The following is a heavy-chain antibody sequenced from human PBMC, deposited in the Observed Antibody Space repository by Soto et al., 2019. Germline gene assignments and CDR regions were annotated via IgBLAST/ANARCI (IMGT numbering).Heavy chain of an antibody. Sequence: EVQLVESGGGLVKPGGSLRLSCAASGFTFSSYSMNWVRQAPGKGLEWVSSISSSSSYIYYADSVKGRFTISRDNAKNSLYLQMNSLRAEDTAVYYCARDRVRSGGSPPDYWGQGTLVIVSS. CDR2: ISSSSSYI. CDR1: GFTFSSYS. D-gene: IGHD2-15*01. J-gene: IGHJ4*02. V-gene: IGHV3-21*01. CDR3: ARDRVRSGGSPPDY.